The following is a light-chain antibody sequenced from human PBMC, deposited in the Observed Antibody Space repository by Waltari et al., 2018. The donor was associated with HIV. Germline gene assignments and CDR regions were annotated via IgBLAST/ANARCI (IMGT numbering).Light chain of an antibody. CDR3: VSWDSSLRGVL. CDR1: SSNIGVNY. CDR2: DKK. Sequence: QSVLTQPPSLSAAPGQKVSITCSGSSSNIGVNYVSWYQQFPRTAPKLLIYDKKERPSGIPDRFSGSNSGTSATLDITGLRTGDEADYYCVSWDSSLRGVLFGGGTKLTVL. J-gene: IGLJ2*01. V-gene: IGLV1-51*01.